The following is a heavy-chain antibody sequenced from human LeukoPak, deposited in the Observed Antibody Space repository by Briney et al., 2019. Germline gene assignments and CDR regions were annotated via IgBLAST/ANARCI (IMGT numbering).Heavy chain of an antibody. J-gene: IGHJ4*02. D-gene: IGHD6-13*01. Sequence: ASVKVSCKASGYTFTSYDINWVRQATGQGLEWMGWMNPNSGNTGYAQKFQDRVTMTSNTSISTAYMELSSLRSEDTAVYYCAIFSSSWIFDYWGQGTLVTVSS. V-gene: IGHV1-8*01. CDR1: GYTFTSYD. CDR2: MNPNSGNT. CDR3: AIFSSSWIFDY.